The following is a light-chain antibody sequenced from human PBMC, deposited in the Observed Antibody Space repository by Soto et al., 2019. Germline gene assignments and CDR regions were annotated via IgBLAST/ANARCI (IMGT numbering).Light chain of an antibody. J-gene: IGLJ1*01. CDR1: SSNIGSNY. Sequence: QSVLTQPPSASGTPGQRVTISCSGSSSNIGSNYVYWYQQLPGTAPKLLIYRNDQRPSGVPDRFSGSKSGTSAYLAIRGLRSEDEADYYCAAWYDSLSRYFFGSGTKRTVL. CDR3: AAWYDSLSRYF. CDR2: RND. V-gene: IGLV1-47*01.